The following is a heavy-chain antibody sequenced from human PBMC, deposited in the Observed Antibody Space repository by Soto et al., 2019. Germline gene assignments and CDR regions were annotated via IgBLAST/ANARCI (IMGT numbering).Heavy chain of an antibody. D-gene: IGHD3-3*01. V-gene: IGHV4-59*01. Sequence: PSDTLSLTCSLSTGSMRTYYWTCIRQSPGKGLEWIGQISHTGRTKYNPSLESRVTISVDTSRKQFSLKLTSVTAADTALYYCARDDNTGLFDAWGQGTLVNVSS. J-gene: IGHJ4*02. CDR3: ARDDNTGLFDA. CDR1: TGSMRTYY. CDR2: ISHTGRT.